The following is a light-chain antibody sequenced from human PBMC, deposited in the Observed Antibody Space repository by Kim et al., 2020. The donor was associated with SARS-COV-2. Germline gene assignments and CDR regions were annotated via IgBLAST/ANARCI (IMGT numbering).Light chain of an antibody. CDR2: DVS. V-gene: IGLV2-14*04. Sequence: GQSLTTPRTGPITGVGYYNSVSWYQQHPGKAPKLIMYDVSERASGVSNRFSGSQSGNTASLTISGLRAEDEADYYCNSHTTSSTYVFGSGTKVTVL. CDR3: NSHTTSSTYV. J-gene: IGLJ1*01. CDR1: ITGVGYYNS.